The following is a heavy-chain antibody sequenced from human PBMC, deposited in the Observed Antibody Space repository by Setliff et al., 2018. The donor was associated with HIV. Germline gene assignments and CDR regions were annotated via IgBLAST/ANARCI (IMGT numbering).Heavy chain of an antibody. D-gene: IGHD2-21*02. V-gene: IGHV1-69*10. CDR3: AREVTAIRYFDY. CDR2: IIPILGMG. CDR1: GDTFSSYA. Sequence: SVKVSCKASGDTFSSYAISWVRQAPGQGLEWMGGIIPILGMGNHAQKFQGRVTITADKSANTAYMELTSLRPEDTAVYYCAREVTAIRYFDYWGQGTLVTVSS. J-gene: IGHJ4*02.